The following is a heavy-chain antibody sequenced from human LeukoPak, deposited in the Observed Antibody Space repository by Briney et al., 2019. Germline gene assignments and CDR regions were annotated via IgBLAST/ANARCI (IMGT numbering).Heavy chain of an antibody. Sequence: GGSLRLSCAASGFTFSSNGMSWVRQAPGGGLEWVSSISDSSDNIYYADSVKGRFITSRDNSKNTLFLQMHSLRAEDTAVYYCASGTYDTGAFDIWGQGTMVTVSS. CDR3: ASGTYDTGAFDI. J-gene: IGHJ3*02. CDR1: GFTFSSNG. V-gene: IGHV3-23*01. D-gene: IGHD3-22*01. CDR2: ISDSSDNI.